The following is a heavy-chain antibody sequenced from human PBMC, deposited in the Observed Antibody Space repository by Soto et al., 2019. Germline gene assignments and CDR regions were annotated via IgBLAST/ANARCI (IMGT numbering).Heavy chain of an antibody. V-gene: IGHV3-30-3*01. Sequence: QVQLVESGGGVVQPGRSLRLSCAASGFTFSSYAMHXXXXXXXXXXXXXXVISYDGSNKYYADSVKGRFTISRDNSKXXXXXXXXXXXXXXXXXXXXXXXXXXXXXXXXXXXDLWGRGTLVTVSS. CDR2: ISYDGSNK. CDR3: XXXXXXXXXXXXXXXDL. J-gene: IGHJ2*01. CDR1: GFTFSSYA.